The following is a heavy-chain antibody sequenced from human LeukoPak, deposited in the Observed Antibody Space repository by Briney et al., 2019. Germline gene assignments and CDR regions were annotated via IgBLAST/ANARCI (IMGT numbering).Heavy chain of an antibody. Sequence: SGGSLRLSCAASGFTLSSYWMSWVLQAPGKGLEWVANIKQDGREKYYVDSVKGRFTISRDDAKNSLYLQINSLRAEDTAVYYCARDAWKDRYFDYWGQGTLVTVSS. V-gene: IGHV3-7*01. CDR3: ARDAWKDRYFDY. CDR2: IKQDGREK. CDR1: GFTLSSYW. J-gene: IGHJ4*02. D-gene: IGHD1-1*01.